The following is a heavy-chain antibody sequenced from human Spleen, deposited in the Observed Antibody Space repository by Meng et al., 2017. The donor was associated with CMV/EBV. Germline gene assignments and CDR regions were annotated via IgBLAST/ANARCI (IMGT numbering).Heavy chain of an antibody. CDR2: INHSGST. Sequence: VLLQQVGASLLQPSWTPSLTLAVCGGSFGGSYWTWIRQPPGKGLEWIGEINHSGSTNYNPSLKSRVTISVDTSKNQFSLKLSSVTAADTAVYYCARDSWFQEGFDYWGQGTLVTVSS. V-gene: IGHV4-34*01. CDR3: ARDSWFQEGFDY. J-gene: IGHJ4*02. D-gene: IGHD6-13*01. CDR1: GGSFGGSY.